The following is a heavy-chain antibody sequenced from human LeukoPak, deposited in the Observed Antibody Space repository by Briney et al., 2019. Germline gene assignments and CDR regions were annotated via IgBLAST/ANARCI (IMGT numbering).Heavy chain of an antibody. V-gene: IGHV3-30*04. J-gene: IGHJ4*02. D-gene: IGHD2-15*01. Sequence: GGSLRLSCAASGFSFRSYAMHWVRQAPGKGLEWVAVIAYDGSTKYYADSVKGRFTISRDNSHNTVDLQMNSLTAEDMAVYFCAKSYCSGGSCYSWSVDYWGQETLVTVSP. CDR2: IAYDGSTK. CDR3: AKSYCSGGSCYSWSVDY. CDR1: GFSFRSYA.